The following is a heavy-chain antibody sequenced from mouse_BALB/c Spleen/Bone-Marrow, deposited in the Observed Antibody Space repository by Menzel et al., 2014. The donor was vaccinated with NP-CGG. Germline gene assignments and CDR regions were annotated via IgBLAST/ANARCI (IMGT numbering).Heavy chain of an antibody. CDR1: GYTFTSYW. Sequence: QVQLQQSGAELARPGASVKLSCKASGYTFTSYWMQWVKQRPGQGLEWIGAIYPGDGDTTYTQKFEGKATLTADKSSSTAYMQLSSLASEDSAVYYCARGAPFDYWGQGTTLTVSS. CDR3: ARGAPFDY. V-gene: IGHV1-87*01. J-gene: IGHJ2*01. CDR2: IYPGDGDT.